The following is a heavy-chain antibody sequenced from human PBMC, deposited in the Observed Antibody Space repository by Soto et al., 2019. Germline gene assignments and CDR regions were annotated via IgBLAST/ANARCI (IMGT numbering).Heavy chain of an antibody. CDR3: ARHEDCSDGSCYKSSGWYPGGTLWFDP. J-gene: IGHJ5*02. CDR1: GYSFTSYW. CDR2: IDPSDSYT. Sequence: GESLKISCKGSGYSFTSYWISWVRQMPGKGLEWMGRIDPSDSYTNYSPSFQGHVTISADKSISTAYLQWSSLKASDTAMYYCARHEDCSDGSCYKSSGWYPGGTLWFDPWGQGTLVTVSS. D-gene: IGHD2-15*01. V-gene: IGHV5-10-1*01.